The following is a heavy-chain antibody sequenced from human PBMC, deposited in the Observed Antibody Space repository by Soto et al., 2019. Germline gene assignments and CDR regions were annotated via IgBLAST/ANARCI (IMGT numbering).Heavy chain of an antibody. CDR2: INSDGSST. Sequence: EVQLVESGGGLVQPGGSLRLSCAASGFTFSSYWMHWVRQAPGKGLVWVSRINSDGSSTSYADSVKGRFTISRDNAKNTLYLQMNSLRAEDTAVYYCARAPRVYYDFWSGYYTGEDYWGQGTLVIVSS. V-gene: IGHV3-74*01. CDR1: GFTFSSYW. D-gene: IGHD3-3*01. J-gene: IGHJ4*02. CDR3: ARAPRVYYDFWSGYYTGEDY.